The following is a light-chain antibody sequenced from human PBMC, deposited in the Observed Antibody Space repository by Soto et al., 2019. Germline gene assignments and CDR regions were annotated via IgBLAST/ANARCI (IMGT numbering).Light chain of an antibody. J-gene: IGKJ1*01. CDR3: QQYNTYRT. CDR2: GTS. CDR1: QFTGTN. Sequence: EVVVTQSPDTLSLSPGETATLSCRASQFTGTNLAWYQERPGQAPRLLIYGTSTRAIGVPARFSGSGSGTDFTLIISSLQPDDFATYFCQQYNTYRTFGQGTKVDIK. V-gene: IGKV3-15*01.